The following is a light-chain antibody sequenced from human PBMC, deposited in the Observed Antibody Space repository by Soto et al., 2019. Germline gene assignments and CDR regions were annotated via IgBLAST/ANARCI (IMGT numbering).Light chain of an antibody. V-gene: IGKV3-15*01. CDR3: QQYNDWPPA. J-gene: IGKJ4*01. Sequence: ETVMTQSPATLSLSPGERATLSCRASQSVSSKLVWYQQKPGQAPRFLIYGASTRATGIPARFRGSGSGTEFTLTIDSLQSEYFAVYYCQQYNDWPPAFGGGTKVEIK. CDR2: GAS. CDR1: QSVSSK.